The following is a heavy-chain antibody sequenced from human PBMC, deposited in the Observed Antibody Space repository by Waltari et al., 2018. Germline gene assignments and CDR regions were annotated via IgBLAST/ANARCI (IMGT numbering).Heavy chain of an antibody. V-gene: IGHV4-34*01. D-gene: IGHD3-3*01. CDR3: ARGRVDFWSGYGNYFDY. J-gene: IGHJ4*02. CDR2: INHSGST. Sequence: QVQLQQWGAGLLKPSATLSLTCAVYGGSFSGYYWRWIRQPPGKGLEWIGEINHSGSTNYNPSLKSRVTISVDTSKNQFSLKLSSVTAADTAVYYCARGRVDFWSGYGNYFDYWGQGTLVTVSS. CDR1: GGSFSGYY.